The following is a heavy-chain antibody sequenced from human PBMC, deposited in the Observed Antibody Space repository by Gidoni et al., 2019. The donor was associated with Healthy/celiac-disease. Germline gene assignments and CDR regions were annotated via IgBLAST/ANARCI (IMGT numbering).Heavy chain of an antibody. Sequence: QVQLVQSGAEVKKPGSSVKVSCKASGGTFSSYTISWVRQAPGQGLEWRGRIIPILGIANYAQKFQGRVTITADKSTSTAYMELSSLRSEDTAVYYCARASPMTFRFDYWGQGTLVTVSS. D-gene: IGHD3-22*01. CDR1: GGTFSSYT. V-gene: IGHV1-69*02. CDR2: IIPILGIA. CDR3: ARASPMTFRFDY. J-gene: IGHJ4*02.